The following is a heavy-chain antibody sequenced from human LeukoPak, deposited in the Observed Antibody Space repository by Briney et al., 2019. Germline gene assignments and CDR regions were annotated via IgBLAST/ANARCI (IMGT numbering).Heavy chain of an antibody. CDR2: FDPEDGET. CDR3: ASDSKGSHRFNS. Sequence: ASVTDSLKVSGYTLLELSIHWLRQAPGKGLEWMGGFDPEDGETIYAQKFQGRVTMTEDTSTDTAYMELSSLRSEDTAVYYCASDSKGSHRFNSWGHG. D-gene: IGHD3-22*01. J-gene: IGHJ1*01. V-gene: IGHV1-24*01. CDR1: GYTLLELS.